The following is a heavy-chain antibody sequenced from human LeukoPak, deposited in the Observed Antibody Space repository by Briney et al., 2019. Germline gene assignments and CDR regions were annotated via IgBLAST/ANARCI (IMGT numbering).Heavy chain of an antibody. Sequence: GGSLRLSCAASGFSFSDNWMSWVRQAPGKGRWWVANIKEDGSEKNYVDSVKGRFTISRDNAKNSLYLQMISLRAEDTAVYYCAKYFRADSGNYYRSFDYWGQGTLVTVSS. J-gene: IGHJ4*02. CDR1: GFSFSDNW. V-gene: IGHV3-7*05. CDR2: IKEDGSEK. D-gene: IGHD1-26*01. CDR3: AKYFRADSGNYYRSFDY.